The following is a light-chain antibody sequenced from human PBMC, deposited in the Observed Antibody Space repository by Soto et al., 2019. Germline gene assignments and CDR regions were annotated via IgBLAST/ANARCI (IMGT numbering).Light chain of an antibody. CDR3: SSYTSSSALVV. Sequence: QSALTQPASVSGSPGQSITISCTGTSSDVGGYNYVSWYQQHPDKAPKLMIYDVSNRPSGVPNRFSGSKSGNTASLTISGLQAEDEADYYCSSYTSSSALVVFGGGTKVTVL. J-gene: IGLJ2*01. V-gene: IGLV2-14*01. CDR2: DVS. CDR1: SSDVGGYNY.